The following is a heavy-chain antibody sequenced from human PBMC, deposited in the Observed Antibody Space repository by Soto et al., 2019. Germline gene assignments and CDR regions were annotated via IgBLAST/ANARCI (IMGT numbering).Heavy chain of an antibody. Sequence: EVQLVESGGGLVQPGRSLRLSCAASGFTFDDYAMHWVRQAPGNGLEWVSGISWNSGSIGYADSVKGRFTISRDNAKNSLYLQMNSLRAEDTALYYCAKATVDIVATITFDYWGQGTLVTVSS. V-gene: IGHV3-9*01. CDR3: AKATVDIVATITFDY. CDR1: GFTFDDYA. J-gene: IGHJ4*02. D-gene: IGHD5-12*01. CDR2: ISWNSGSI.